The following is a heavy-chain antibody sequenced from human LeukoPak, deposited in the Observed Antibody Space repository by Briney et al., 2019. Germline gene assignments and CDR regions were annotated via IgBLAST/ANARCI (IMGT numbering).Heavy chain of an antibody. Sequence: ASVKVSCKPSGYTSTSYGTSWVRHAPEQGLEWVGWISAYKGNTNYTQTLQGTVTTTTDTSTRTTYIWLRSLRSDETGVCNSASLADDSNGGGYWGQGTLVTVSS. CDR3: ASLADDSNGGGY. V-gene: IGHV1-18*01. D-gene: IGHD3-22*01. CDR1: GYTSTSYG. J-gene: IGHJ4*02. CDR2: ISAYKGNT.